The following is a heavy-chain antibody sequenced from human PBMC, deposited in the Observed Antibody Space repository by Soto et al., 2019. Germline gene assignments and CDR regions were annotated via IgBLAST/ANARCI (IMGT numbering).Heavy chain of an antibody. V-gene: IGHV4-39*01. CDR3: AGGDYYHSSGYYFYYYTMDG. Sequence: SETLSLTCAVYGGSFSSSSYYWGWIRQPPGKGLERIGNVYYGGSTYYNPSLKSRVTISVETSKSQFSLKLSSVTAADTAVYYCAGGDYYHSSGYYFYYYTMDGWGQGTTVTVSS. CDR1: GGSFSSSSYY. D-gene: IGHD3-22*01. CDR2: VYYGGST. J-gene: IGHJ6*02.